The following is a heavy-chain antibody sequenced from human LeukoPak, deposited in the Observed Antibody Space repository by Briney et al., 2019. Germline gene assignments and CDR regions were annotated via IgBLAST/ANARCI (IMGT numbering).Heavy chain of an antibody. J-gene: IGHJ6*03. V-gene: IGHV3-23*01. CDR1: GFTFSSYA. CDR2: ISGSGGST. Sequence: GGSLRLSCAASGFTFSSYAMSWVRQAPGKGLEWVSAISGSGGSTYYADSVKGRFTISRDNSKNTLHLRMNSLRAEDTAVYYCAKGGYGSGTYYLDYYMDVWGKGTTVTISS. D-gene: IGHD3-10*01. CDR3: AKGGYGSGTYYLDYYMDV.